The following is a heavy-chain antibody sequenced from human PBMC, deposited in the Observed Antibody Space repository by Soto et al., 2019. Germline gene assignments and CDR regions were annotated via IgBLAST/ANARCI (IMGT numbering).Heavy chain of an antibody. D-gene: IGHD2-15*01. CDR2: ISGSGGST. CDR1: GFTFSNYG. Sequence: GGSLRLSCXASGFTFSNYGMSWVRQAPGKGLEWVSVISGSGGSTYYADSVKGRFTLSRDNSKNTVYLQMNSLRAEDTAVYYCAKDSPVGVPLLRDLHDWGQGTLVTVSS. V-gene: IGHV3-23*01. J-gene: IGHJ1*01. CDR3: AKDSPVGVPLLRDLHD.